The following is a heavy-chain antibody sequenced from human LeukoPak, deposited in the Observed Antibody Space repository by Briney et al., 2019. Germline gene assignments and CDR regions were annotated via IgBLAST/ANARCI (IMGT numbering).Heavy chain of an antibody. V-gene: IGHV4-39*07. Sequence: NPSETLSLTCTVSGGSISSSSYYWGWIRQPPGKGLEWIGSIYYSGSTYYNPSLKSRVTISLDTSKNQFSLNLTSVTAADTAVYYCARDHGSWSNTGYFQHWGQGTLVTVSS. CDR2: IYYSGST. CDR1: GGSISSSSYY. D-gene: IGHD6-13*01. J-gene: IGHJ1*01. CDR3: ARDHGSWSNTGYFQH.